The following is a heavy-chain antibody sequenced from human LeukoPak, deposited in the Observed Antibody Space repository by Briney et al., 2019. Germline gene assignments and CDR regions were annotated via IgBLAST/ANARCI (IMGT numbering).Heavy chain of an antibody. CDR1: GFTFDDYT. J-gene: IGHJ4*02. CDR3: ARARGLYFGY. V-gene: IGHV3-43*01. CDR2: ISWDGGGT. Sequence: GGSLRLSCAASGFTFDDYTMHWVRLPPGKSLEWVSLISWDGGGTFYADSVKGRFTISRDNSKNSLYLQLNSLRTEDTALYYCARARGLYFGYWGQGTLVTVSS.